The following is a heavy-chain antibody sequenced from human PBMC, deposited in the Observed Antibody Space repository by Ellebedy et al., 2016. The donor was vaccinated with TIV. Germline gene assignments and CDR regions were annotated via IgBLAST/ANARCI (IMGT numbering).Heavy chain of an antibody. CDR3: ARDDTVLRYFDRRGYYMDV. D-gene: IGHD3-9*01. CDR1: GGSISSSNW. J-gene: IGHJ6*03. Sequence: GSLRLSCAVSGGSISSSNWWSWVRQPPGKGLEWIGEIYHSGSTNYNPSLKSRVTISVDKSKNQFSLKLSSVTAADTAVYYCARDDTVLRYFDRRGYYMDVWGKGTTVTVSS. CDR2: IYHSGST. V-gene: IGHV4-4*02.